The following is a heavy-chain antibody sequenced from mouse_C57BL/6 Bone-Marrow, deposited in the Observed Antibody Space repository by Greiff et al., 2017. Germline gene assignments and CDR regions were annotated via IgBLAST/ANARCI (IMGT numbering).Heavy chain of an antibody. Sequence: EVQLQQSGPELVKPGASVKISCKASGYTFTDYYMNWVKQSHGKSLEWIGDINPNNGGTSYNQKFKGKATLTVDKSSSTAYMELRSLTSEDSAVYYCARALITTVVATLDYYAMDYWGQGTSVTVSS. J-gene: IGHJ4*01. D-gene: IGHD1-1*01. CDR1: GYTFTDYY. CDR3: ARALITTVVATLDYYAMDY. CDR2: INPNNGGT. V-gene: IGHV1-26*01.